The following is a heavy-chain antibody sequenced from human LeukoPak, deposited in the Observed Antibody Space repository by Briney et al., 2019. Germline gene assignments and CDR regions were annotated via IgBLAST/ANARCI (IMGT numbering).Heavy chain of an antibody. V-gene: IGHV4-34*10. J-gene: IGHJ4*02. D-gene: IGHD2-2*01. CDR1: GGSFSGYY. Sequence: SETLSLTCGVYGGSFSGYYLSWIRQPPGKGLEWIGEINHSGSTNYNSSLKSRVPMSVDTSKSQFYLKLSSVTAADTAVYYCARDSKYKRETTPFDYWGQGTLVTVSS. CDR3: ARDSKYKRETTPFDY. CDR2: INHSGST.